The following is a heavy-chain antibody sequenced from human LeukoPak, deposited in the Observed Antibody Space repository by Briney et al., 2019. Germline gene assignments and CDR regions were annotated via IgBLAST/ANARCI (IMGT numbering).Heavy chain of an antibody. CDR1: GYTFTGYY. CDR3: ARDLAVATA. Sequence: GASVKVSCKASGYTFTGYYMHWVRQAPGQGLAWMGWINPSSGATNYAQNFQGRVTMTRDTSISTAYMELNRLQSDDTAVYYCARDLAVATAWGQGTLVTVSS. J-gene: IGHJ5*02. V-gene: IGHV1-2*02. CDR2: INPSSGAT. D-gene: IGHD5-12*01.